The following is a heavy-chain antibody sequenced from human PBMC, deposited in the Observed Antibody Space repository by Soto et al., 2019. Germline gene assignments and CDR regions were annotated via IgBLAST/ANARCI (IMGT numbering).Heavy chain of an antibody. CDR2: ISSSSSYI. Sequence: GGSLRLSCAASGFTFSSYSMNWVRQAPGKGLEWVSSISSSSSYIYYADSVKGRFTISRDNAKNSLYLQMNSLRAEDTAVYYWASWDIVLMVYARGPWFAPWGQGTLVTVSS. CDR1: GFTFSSYS. D-gene: IGHD2-8*01. J-gene: IGHJ5*02. CDR3: ASWDIVLMVYARGPWFAP. V-gene: IGHV3-21*01.